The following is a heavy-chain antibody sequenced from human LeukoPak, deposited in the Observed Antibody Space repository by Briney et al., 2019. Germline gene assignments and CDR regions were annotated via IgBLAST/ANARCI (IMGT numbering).Heavy chain of an antibody. CDR2: INAGNGNT. D-gene: IGHD3-22*01. J-gene: IGHJ4*02. V-gene: IGHV1-3*01. CDR3: AREDQTYYYDSSGSDFDY. CDR1: GYTFTSYA. Sequence: ASVKVSCKASGYTFTSYAMHWVRQAPGQRLEWMGWINAGNGNTKYSQKFQGRVTITRDTSASTVYMELSSLRSEDTAVYYCAREDQTYYYDSSGSDFDYWGQGTLVTVSS.